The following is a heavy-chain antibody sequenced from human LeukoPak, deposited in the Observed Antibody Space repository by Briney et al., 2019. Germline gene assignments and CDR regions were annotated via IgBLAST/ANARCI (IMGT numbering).Heavy chain of an antibody. D-gene: IGHD6-19*01. Sequence: GGSLRLSCAASGFPFTSHWLSWFRQSPGRGLEWVAHINSDGSEKNYVDSVKGRFTISRDNARNSQFLQMNSLRAEDTAVYDCASGGGWVFFNWGQGTLVTVSS. CDR1: GFPFTSHW. CDR2: INSDGSEK. V-gene: IGHV3-7*01. J-gene: IGHJ4*02. CDR3: ASGGGWVFFN.